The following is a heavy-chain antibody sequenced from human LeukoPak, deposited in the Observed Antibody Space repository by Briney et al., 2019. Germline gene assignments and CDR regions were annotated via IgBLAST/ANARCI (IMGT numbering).Heavy chain of an antibody. D-gene: IGHD3-9*01. CDR1: GGSISSYY. V-gene: IGHV4-59*08. Sequence: PSETLSLTCSVSGGSISSYYWSWIRQPPGKGLEWIGYIYYSGSTNYNPSLKSRVTISVDTSKNQFSLKLSSVTAADTAVYYCARDTYSDILTGYYFDYWGQGTLVTVSS. CDR3: ARDTYSDILTGYYFDY. J-gene: IGHJ4*02. CDR2: IYYSGST.